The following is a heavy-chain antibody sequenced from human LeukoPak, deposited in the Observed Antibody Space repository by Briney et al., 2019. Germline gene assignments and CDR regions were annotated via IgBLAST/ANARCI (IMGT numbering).Heavy chain of an antibody. CDR3: ARERQQLASPLDC. J-gene: IGHJ4*02. CDR2: IYTSGST. CDR1: GGSISSYY. D-gene: IGHD6-13*01. V-gene: IGHV4-4*07. Sequence: SETLSLTCTVSGGSISSYYWSWIRQPAGKGLEWIGRIYTSGSTNYNPSLKSRVTLSVDTSKNQFSLKLSSVTAADTAVYYCARERQQLASPLDCWVQGTLVTVRS.